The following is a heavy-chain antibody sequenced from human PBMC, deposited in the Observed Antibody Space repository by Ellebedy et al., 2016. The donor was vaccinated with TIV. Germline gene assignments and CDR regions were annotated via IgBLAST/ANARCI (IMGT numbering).Heavy chain of an antibody. CDR3: AKDGQWKPNKWLDL. Sequence: PGGSLRLSCAASGFAFSSYAMRWVRQAPGKGLEWASAIIGIGARTYYRDSVEARFIASRDNSQKTLYLEMNSLRAEETAIYYFAKDGQWKPNKWLDLWGQGTQVTVSS. CDR2: IIGIGART. V-gene: IGHV3-23*01. CDR1: GFAFSSYA. J-gene: IGHJ5*02. D-gene: IGHD6-19*01.